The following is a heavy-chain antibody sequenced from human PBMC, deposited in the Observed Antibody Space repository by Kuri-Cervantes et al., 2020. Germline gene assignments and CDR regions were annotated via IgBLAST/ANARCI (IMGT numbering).Heavy chain of an antibody. CDR3: ARGSDYYYYGMDV. Sequence: KVSCKGSGYSFTSYWIGWVRQMPGKGLEWMGIIYPGDSDTRYSPSFQGQVTISADKSISTAYLQWSSLKAPDTAMYYCARGSDYYYYGMDVWGQGTTVTVSS. J-gene: IGHJ6*02. CDR2: IYPGDSDT. CDR1: GYSFTSYW. V-gene: IGHV5-51*01.